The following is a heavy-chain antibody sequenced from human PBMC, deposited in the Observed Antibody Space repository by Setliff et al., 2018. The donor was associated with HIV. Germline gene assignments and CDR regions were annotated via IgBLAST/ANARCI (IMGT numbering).Heavy chain of an antibody. J-gene: IGHJ6*02. CDR3: ARDSPGPQYYYYGMDV. CDR1: GGSISSGSYY. CDR2: VYTSGST. Sequence: SETLSLTCTVSGGSISSGSYYWSWIRQPAGKGLEWIGHVYTSGSTDYNPSLKSRVTISVDASKNQFSLRLTSVTAADTAVYYCARDSPGPQYYYYGMDVWGQGTTVTVSS. V-gene: IGHV4-61*09.